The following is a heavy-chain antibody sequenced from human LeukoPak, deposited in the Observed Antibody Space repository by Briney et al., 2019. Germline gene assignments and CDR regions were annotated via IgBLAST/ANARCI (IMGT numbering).Heavy chain of an antibody. CDR1: GGTFSSYA. V-gene: IGHV1-69*13. CDR2: IIPIFGTA. Sequence: ASVKVSCKASGGTFSSYAISWVRQAPGQGLEWMGGIIPIFGTANYAQKFQGRVTITADESTSTAYMELSSLRSEDTAVYYCASFDFWSGYYYPGGFDYWGQGTLVTVSS. CDR3: ASFDFWSGYYYPGGFDY. J-gene: IGHJ4*02. D-gene: IGHD3-3*01.